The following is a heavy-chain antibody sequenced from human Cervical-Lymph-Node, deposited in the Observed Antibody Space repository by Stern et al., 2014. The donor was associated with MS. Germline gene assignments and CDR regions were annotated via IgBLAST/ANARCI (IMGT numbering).Heavy chain of an antibody. CDR2: VNAGNGKT. V-gene: IGHV1-3*01. D-gene: IGHD3-22*01. J-gene: IGHJ4*02. Sequence: QMQLVQSGAEVKKPGASVMVSCQTSGYTFTSFAVHWVRQAPGQRLEWMGWVNAGNGKTKYAQKFQGRVTITRDTSARTAYMELRSLRSEDTAVYFCARGYYYDTGNFYRSYFDSWGQGTLVTVSS. CDR3: ARGYYYDTGNFYRSYFDS. CDR1: GYTFTSFA.